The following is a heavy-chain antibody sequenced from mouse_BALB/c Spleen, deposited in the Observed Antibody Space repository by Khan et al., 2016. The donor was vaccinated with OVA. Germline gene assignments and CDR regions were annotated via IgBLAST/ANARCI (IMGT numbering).Heavy chain of an antibody. V-gene: IGHV1-20*02. D-gene: IGHD6-1*01. Sequence: VQLKESGPELVRSGASVKISCTASGYSFTGYFMNWVMQSHGKSLEWIGRINPHIGETFYNQRFKDKATLTVDESSSTAHMELRSLASEDSAVYYATKICRRDFSNWGQGTTLTVSP. J-gene: IGHJ2*01. CDR1: GYSFTGYF. CDR3: TKICRRDFSN. CDR2: INPHIGET.